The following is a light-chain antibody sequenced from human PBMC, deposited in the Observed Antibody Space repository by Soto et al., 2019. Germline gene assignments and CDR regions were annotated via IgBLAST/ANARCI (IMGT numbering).Light chain of an antibody. V-gene: IGKV3-15*01. CDR3: RQYNNWPWT. CDR1: QSVNIY. Sequence: MVLTQSPGTLSLSPWEGATLSCRASQSVNIYLAWYQQKPGQAPRLLIYGASTRATGIPARFSGSGSGTEFTLTVSSLQSQDFAVYYCRQYNNWPWTFGQGTKVDI. CDR2: GAS. J-gene: IGKJ1*01.